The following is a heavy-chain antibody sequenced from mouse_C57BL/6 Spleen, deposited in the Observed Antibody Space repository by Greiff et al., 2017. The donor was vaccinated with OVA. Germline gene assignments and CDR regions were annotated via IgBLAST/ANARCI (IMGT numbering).Heavy chain of an antibody. Sequence: SGPELVKPGASVKISCKASGYAFSSSWMNWVKQRPGKGLEWIGRIYPGDGDTNYNGKFKGKATLTADKSSSTAYMQLSSLTSEDSAVYFCARAGGDSYYFDYWGQGTTLTVSS. CDR2: IYPGDGDT. J-gene: IGHJ2*01. CDR3: ARAGGDSYYFDY. V-gene: IGHV1-82*01. CDR1: GYAFSSSW. D-gene: IGHD3-3*01.